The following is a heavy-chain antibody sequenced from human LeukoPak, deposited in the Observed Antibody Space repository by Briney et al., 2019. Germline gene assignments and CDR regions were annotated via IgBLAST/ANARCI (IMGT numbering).Heavy chain of an antibody. J-gene: IGHJ3*02. Sequence: SETLSLTCAVYGGSFSGYYWSWIRQPPGKGLGWIGEINHSGSTNYNPSLKSRVTISVDTSKNQFSLKLSFVTAADTAVYYCARKNYDSSGYYYEMSLDIWGQGTVVTVSS. CDR1: GGSFSGYY. CDR3: ARKNYDSSGYYYEMSLDI. V-gene: IGHV4-34*01. D-gene: IGHD3-22*01. CDR2: INHSGST.